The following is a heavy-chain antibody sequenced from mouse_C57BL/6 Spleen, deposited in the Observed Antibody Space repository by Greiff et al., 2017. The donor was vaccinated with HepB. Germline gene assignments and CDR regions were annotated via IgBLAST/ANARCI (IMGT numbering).Heavy chain of an antibody. V-gene: IGHV1-42*01. CDR3: ARENYGSSYVGYYFDY. J-gene: IGHJ2*01. Sequence: EVQLVESGPELVKPGASVKISCKASGYSFTGYYMNWVKQSPEKSLEWIGEINPSTGGTTYNQKFKAKATLTVDKSSSTAYMQLKSLTSEDSAVYYCARENYGSSYVGYYFDYWGQGTTLTVSS. D-gene: IGHD1-1*01. CDR1: GYSFTGYY. CDR2: INPSTGGT.